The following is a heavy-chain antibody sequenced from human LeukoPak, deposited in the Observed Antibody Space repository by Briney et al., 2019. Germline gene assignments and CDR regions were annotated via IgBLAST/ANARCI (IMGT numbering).Heavy chain of an antibody. D-gene: IGHD3-16*02. CDR2: IHPSTGNP. J-gene: IGHJ4*02. V-gene: IGHV7-4-1*02. Sequence: ASVKVSCKASGYTFTNYAMNWVRQAPGQGLELMGWIHPSTGNPTYAQGFTGRFVFSLDTSVSTTYLQISGLKAEDTAVYYCARAYQRLGGLSLPDYWGQGTLVTVSS. CDR3: ARAYQRLGGLSLPDY. CDR1: GYTFTNYA.